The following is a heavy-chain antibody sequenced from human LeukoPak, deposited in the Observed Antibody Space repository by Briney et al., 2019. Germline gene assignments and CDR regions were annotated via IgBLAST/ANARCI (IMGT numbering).Heavy chain of an antibody. CDR3: ARSDIVVVPAALFYNWFDP. CDR2: IYYSGYT. V-gene: IGHV4-39*07. CDR1: GGSISSSSYY. J-gene: IGHJ5*02. Sequence: PSETLSLTCTVSGGSISSSSYYWGWIRQPPGKGLEWIGSIYYSGYTYYNPSLKSRVTISVDTSKNQFSLKLSSVTAADTAVYYCARSDIVVVPAALFYNWFDPWGQGTLVTVSS. D-gene: IGHD2-2*01.